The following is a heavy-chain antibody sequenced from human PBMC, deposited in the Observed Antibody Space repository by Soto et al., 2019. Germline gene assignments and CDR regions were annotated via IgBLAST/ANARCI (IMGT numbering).Heavy chain of an antibody. Sequence: QITLKESGPTLVKPTQTLTLTCTFSGFSLSTSRVGVGWIRQPPGKALEWLALIYWDDDKRYSPSLKTRLTIXXDXSXXQVVLTMTNMDPVDTATYDCAHYRIFGDYMYYFDSWGQGTLVTVSS. CDR2: IYWDDDK. D-gene: IGHD4-17*01. J-gene: IGHJ4*02. CDR3: AHYRIFGDYMYYFDS. V-gene: IGHV2-5*02. CDR1: GFSLSTSRVG.